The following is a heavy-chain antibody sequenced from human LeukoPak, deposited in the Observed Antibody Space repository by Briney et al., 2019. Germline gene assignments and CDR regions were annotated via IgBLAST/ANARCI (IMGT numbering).Heavy chain of an antibody. J-gene: IGHJ4*02. V-gene: IGHV3-48*01. CDR3: ARGGYYFDY. CDR2: ISGSSSTI. D-gene: IGHD2-15*01. Sequence: GGSLRLSCAASGFTFSSYSMNWVRQAPGKGLEWVSYISGSSSTIYYADSVKGRFTISRDNAKNSLYLQMNSLRAEDTAVYYCARGGYYFDYWGQGTLVTVSS. CDR1: GFTFSSYS.